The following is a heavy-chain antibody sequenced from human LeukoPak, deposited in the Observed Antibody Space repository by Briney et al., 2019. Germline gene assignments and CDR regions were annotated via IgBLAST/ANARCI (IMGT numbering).Heavy chain of an antibody. CDR3: ARGLLAIDP. Sequence: SETLSLTCSVSGNSISSGYYWSWIRQPPGKGLEWIGSIYQTGKTYNNPSLKNRVTISVDTSKNHFSLRLTSVTAADTAVYYCARGLLAIDPWSQGILVTVSS. J-gene: IGHJ5*02. V-gene: IGHV4-38-2*02. D-gene: IGHD3-16*01. CDR2: IYQTGKT. CDR1: GNSISSGYY.